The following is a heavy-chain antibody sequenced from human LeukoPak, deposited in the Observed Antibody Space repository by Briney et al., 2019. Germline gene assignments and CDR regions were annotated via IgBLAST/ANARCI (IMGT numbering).Heavy chain of an antibody. J-gene: IGHJ4*02. CDR1: GFTFSSYG. V-gene: IGHV3-30*03. CDR3: ARGVYDSSGSYFDY. Sequence: GGSLRLSCAASGFTFSSYGMHWVRQAPGKGLEWVAVISYDGSNKYYADSVKGRFTISRDNSKNTLYLQMNSLRAEDTAVYYCARGVYDSSGSYFDYWGQGTLVTVSS. D-gene: IGHD3-22*01. CDR2: ISYDGSNK.